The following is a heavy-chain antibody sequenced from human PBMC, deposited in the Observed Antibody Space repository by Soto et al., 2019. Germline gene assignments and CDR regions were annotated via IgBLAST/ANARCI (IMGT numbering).Heavy chain of an antibody. CDR2: IIPIFGTA. D-gene: IGHD3-22*01. V-gene: IGHV1-69*13. Sequence: ASVKVSCKASGGTFSSYAISWVRQAPGQGLEWMGGIIPIFGTANYAQKFQGRVTITADESTSTAYMELSSLRTDDTAVYYCASDTMIVVVIKPPGYYYYGMDVWGQGTTVTVTS. CDR3: ASDTMIVVVIKPPGYYYYGMDV. J-gene: IGHJ6*02. CDR1: GGTFSSYA.